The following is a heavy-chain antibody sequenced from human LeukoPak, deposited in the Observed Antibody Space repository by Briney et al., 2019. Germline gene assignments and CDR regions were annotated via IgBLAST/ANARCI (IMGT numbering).Heavy chain of an antibody. J-gene: IGHJ4*02. CDR3: AKDPRTYYYDSGGYYYDY. V-gene: IGHV3-23*01. Sequence: GGSLRLSCAASGFTFSSYWMSWVRQAPGKGLEWVSAISGSGGNTYYADSVKGRFTISRDNSKNTLYLQLNSLRAEDTAVYYCAKDPRTYYYDSGGYYYDYWGQGTLVTVSS. CDR1: GFTFSSYW. CDR2: ISGSGGNT. D-gene: IGHD3-22*01.